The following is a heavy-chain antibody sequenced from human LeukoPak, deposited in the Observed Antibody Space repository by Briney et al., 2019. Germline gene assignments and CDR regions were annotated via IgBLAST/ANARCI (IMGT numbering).Heavy chain of an antibody. CDR1: GGSISSYY. D-gene: IGHD5-18*01. V-gene: IGHV4-4*07. Sequence: PSETLSLTCTVSGGSISSYYWSWIRQPAGKGLEWIGRIYTSGSTNYNPSLKSRVTMSVDTSKNQFFLRLSSVTAADTAVYYCARGPRGHSYGSFDYWGQGTLVTVSS. J-gene: IGHJ4*02. CDR2: IYTSGST. CDR3: ARGPRGHSYGSFDY.